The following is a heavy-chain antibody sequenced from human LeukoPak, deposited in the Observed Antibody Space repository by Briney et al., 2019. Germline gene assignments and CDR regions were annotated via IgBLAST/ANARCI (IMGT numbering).Heavy chain of an antibody. D-gene: IGHD1-26*01. J-gene: IGHJ4*02. Sequence: PSETLSLTCAVSGYSISRGYYWGWIRQPPGEGLEWIGSIYYSGSTYYNPSLKSRVTISVDTSKNQFSLKLSSVTAADTAVYYCARHPVVGATPDYWGQGTLVTVSS. CDR2: IYYSGST. V-gene: IGHV4-38-2*01. CDR1: GYSISRGYY. CDR3: ARHPVVGATPDY.